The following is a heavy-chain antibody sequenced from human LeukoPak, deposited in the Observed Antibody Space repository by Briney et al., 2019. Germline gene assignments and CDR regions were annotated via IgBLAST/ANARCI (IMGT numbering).Heavy chain of an antibody. J-gene: IGHJ4*02. V-gene: IGHV3-30*02. CDR3: AGLRVSGSVEWLLYY. Sequence: GGSLRLSCAASGFTFSSYGMHWVRRAPGKGLEWVAFIRYDGSNKYYADSVKGRFTISRDNSKNTLYLQMNSLRAEDTAVYYCAGLRVSGSVEWLLYYWGQGTLVTVSS. D-gene: IGHD3-3*01. CDR1: GFTFSSYG. CDR2: IRYDGSNK.